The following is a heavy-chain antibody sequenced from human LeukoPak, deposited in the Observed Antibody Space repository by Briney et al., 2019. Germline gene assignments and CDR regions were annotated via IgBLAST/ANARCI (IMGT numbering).Heavy chain of an antibody. CDR3: AREPLGYCSSTSCYYFDY. J-gene: IGHJ4*02. D-gene: IGHD2-2*01. V-gene: IGHV4-34*01. Sequence: SETLSLTCAVYGGSFSGYYWSWLRQPPGKGLEWIGEINHSESTNYNPSLKSRVTISVDTSKNQFSLKLSSVTAADTAVYYCAREPLGYCSSTSCYYFDYWGQGTLVTVSS. CDR1: GGSFSGYY. CDR2: INHSEST.